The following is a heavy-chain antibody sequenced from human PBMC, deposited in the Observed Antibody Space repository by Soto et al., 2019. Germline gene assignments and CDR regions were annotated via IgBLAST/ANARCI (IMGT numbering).Heavy chain of an antibody. V-gene: IGHV4-34*01. CDR3: ARGGMTTVTTSYYMDV. CDR2: INHSGST. D-gene: IGHD4-17*01. J-gene: IGHJ6*03. Sequence: SETLALTCSVYGGSFSGYYWSWIRQPPGKGLEWIGEINHSGSTNYNPSLKSRVTISVDTSENQFSLKLSSVTAADTAVYYCARGGMTTVTTSYYMDVWGKGTTVTVSS. CDR1: GGSFSGYY.